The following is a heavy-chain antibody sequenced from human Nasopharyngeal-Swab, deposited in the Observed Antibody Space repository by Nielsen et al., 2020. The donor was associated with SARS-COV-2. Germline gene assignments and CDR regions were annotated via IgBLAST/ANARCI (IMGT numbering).Heavy chain of an antibody. CDR2: IYYSGST. J-gene: IGHJ4*02. Sequence: SETLSLTCTVSGGSISSGGYYWSWIRQHPGKGLEWIGYIYYSGSTYYNPSLKSRVTISVDTSKNQFSLKLSSVTAADTAVYYCARGGYCSSTSCYFGIQNRVDYWGQGTRVTVSS. D-gene: IGHD2-2*01. V-gene: IGHV4-31*03. CDR3: ARGGYCSSTSCYFGIQNRVDY. CDR1: GGSISSGGYY.